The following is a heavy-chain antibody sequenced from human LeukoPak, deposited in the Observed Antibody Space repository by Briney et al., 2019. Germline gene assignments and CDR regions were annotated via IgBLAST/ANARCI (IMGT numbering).Heavy chain of an antibody. D-gene: IGHD6-13*01. CDR1: GLTVSGNY. V-gene: IGHV3-53*01. CDR3: ARDVLPRAGTWDPQYYMDV. CDR2: IYTDYTT. Sequence: GGSLRLSGEVSGLTVSGNYMSWVRQSPGKGLEWVSVIYTDYTTHYADSVKGRFTVSRDNSRNTLYLQMNNLRVEDTAIYYCARDVLPRAGTWDPQYYMDVWGKGTTVTVSS. J-gene: IGHJ6*03.